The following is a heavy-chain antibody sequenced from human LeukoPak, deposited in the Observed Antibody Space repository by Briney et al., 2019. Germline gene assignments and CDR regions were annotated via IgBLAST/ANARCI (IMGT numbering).Heavy chain of an antibody. J-gene: IGHJ4*02. Sequence: SQRMSLTCTVSGVSINSYYWTWLRQSAEKGLEWFGRILFSGNTNFNTALKSRVAISLDGSKNQFSLKLRSVTAADTAVYFCARDDSSRDDSSGYHVWGRGTLVSVS. V-gene: IGHV4-4*07. CDR1: GVSINSYY. D-gene: IGHD3-22*01. CDR3: ARDDSSRDDSSGYHV. CDR2: ILFSGNT.